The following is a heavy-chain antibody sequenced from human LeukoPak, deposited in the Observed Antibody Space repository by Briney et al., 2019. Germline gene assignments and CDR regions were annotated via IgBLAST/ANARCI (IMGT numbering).Heavy chain of an antibody. CDR3: ARSGIKLWLRPPDY. V-gene: IGHV4-30-4*01. CDR2: IYYSGST. J-gene: IGHJ4*02. Sequence: PSETLSLTCTVSGGSINSGDYYWSWIRQPAGEGLEWIGYIYYSGSTYYNPSLKSRVTISVDTSKNQFSLKLSSVTAADTAVYYCARSGIKLWLRPPDYWGQGTLVTVSS. D-gene: IGHD5-18*01. CDR1: GGSINSGDYY.